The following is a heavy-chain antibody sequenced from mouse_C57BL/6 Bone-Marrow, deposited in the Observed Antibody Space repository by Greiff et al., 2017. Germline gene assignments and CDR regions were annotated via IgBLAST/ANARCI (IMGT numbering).Heavy chain of an antibody. CDR1: GFTFSSYG. Sequence: EVKLVESGGDLVKPGGSLKLSCAASGFTFSSYGMSWVRQTPDKRLEWVATISSGGSYTYYPDSVKGRFTISRDNAKNTLYLQMSSLKSEDTAMYYCASTYYSDWGFAYWGQGTLVTVSA. J-gene: IGHJ3*01. D-gene: IGHD2-12*01. CDR3: ASTYYSDWGFAY. V-gene: IGHV5-6*02. CDR2: ISSGGSYT.